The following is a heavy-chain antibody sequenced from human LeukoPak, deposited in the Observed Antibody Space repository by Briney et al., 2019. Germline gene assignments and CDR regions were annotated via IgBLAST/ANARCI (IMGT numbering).Heavy chain of an antibody. CDR2: IYYSGST. CDR3: ANYGSGSYRFDP. V-gene: IGHV4-59*12. J-gene: IGHJ5*02. D-gene: IGHD3-10*01. CDR1: GGSISSYY. Sequence: SEALSLTCTVSGGSISSYYGSWIRQPPGKGLEWIGYIYYSGSTYYNPFLKSRVTISVDTSKNQFSLKLSSVTAADTAVYYCANYGSGSYRFDPWGQGTLVTVSS.